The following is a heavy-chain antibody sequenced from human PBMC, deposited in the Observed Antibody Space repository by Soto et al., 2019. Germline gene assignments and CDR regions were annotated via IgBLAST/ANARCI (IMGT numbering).Heavy chain of an antibody. J-gene: IGHJ3*02. CDR3: ARGGSNDLHVAPDI. V-gene: IGHV4-34*01. Sequence: QLQQWGAGLLKPSETLSLTCVVSGGSFSTYYYTWIRQSPGTGLEWLGEINPSGNNNYSTSLKSRVTMSLDTSKNQFTLELTSVTAADTAVYYIARGGSNDLHVAPDIRGQGTIVTVSS. CDR1: GGSFSTYY. D-gene: IGHD1-26*01. CDR2: INPSGNN.